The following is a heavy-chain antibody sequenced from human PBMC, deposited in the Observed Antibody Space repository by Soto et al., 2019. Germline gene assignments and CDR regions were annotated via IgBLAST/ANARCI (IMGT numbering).Heavy chain of an antibody. Sequence: PGGSLRLSCAASGFTFSSYGMHWVRQAPGKGLEWVAVISYDGSNKYYADSVKGRFTISRDNSKNTLYLQMNSLRAEDTAVYYCAKDRRSSWSTKYYYYYGMDVWGQGTTVTVSS. CDR1: GFTFSSYG. V-gene: IGHV3-30*18. CDR3: AKDRRSSWSTKYYYYYGMDV. CDR2: ISYDGSNK. J-gene: IGHJ6*02. D-gene: IGHD6-13*01.